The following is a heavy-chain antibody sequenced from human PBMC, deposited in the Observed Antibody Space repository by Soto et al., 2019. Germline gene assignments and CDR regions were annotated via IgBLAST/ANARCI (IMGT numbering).Heavy chain of an antibody. CDR1: GFTFSSYA. V-gene: IGHV3-23*01. D-gene: IGHD6-13*01. CDR3: AKVRQLVLWFDP. Sequence: GSLRLSCAASGFTFSSYAMSGVRQAPGKGLEWVSAISGSGGSTYYADSVKGRFTISRDNSKNTLHLQMNSLRAEDTAVYYCAKVRQLVLWFDPWGQGTLVTVSS. J-gene: IGHJ5*02. CDR2: ISGSGGST.